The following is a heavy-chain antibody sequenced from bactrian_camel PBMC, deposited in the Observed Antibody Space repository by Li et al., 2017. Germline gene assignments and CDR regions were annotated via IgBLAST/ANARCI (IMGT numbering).Heavy chain of an antibody. V-gene: IGHV3S1*01. Sequence: VQLVESGGGAVQAGGSVRLSCTLSGSSARWMGWFREAPGKEREGVASIATIGRNTYVAESVKGRFTISKDDDKNTLYLQMNNLKLEDTAMYYCAAAFRTFLELTRPRLMSHEYDYWGQGTQVTVS. CDR1: GSSARW. J-gene: IGHJ4*01. CDR3: AAAFRTFLELTRPRLMSHEYDY. CDR2: IATIGRNT. D-gene: IGHD6*01.